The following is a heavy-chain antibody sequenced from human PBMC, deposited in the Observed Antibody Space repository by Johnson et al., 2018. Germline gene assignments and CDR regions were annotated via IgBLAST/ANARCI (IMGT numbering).Heavy chain of an antibody. D-gene: IGHD3-10*01. J-gene: IGHJ6*02. Sequence: VQLVESGGGLVQPGGSLKLSCAASGFTFSGSAMHWVRQASGKGLEWVGRIRSKANSYATAYAASVKGRLTSPRDNSKNSLYLQMNSLGTEDTALYYCAKDIGSWVRGVIGSQYYYYGMDVWGQGTTVSVSS. CDR2: IRSKANSYAT. V-gene: IGHV3-73*01. CDR1: GFTFSGSA. CDR3: AKDIGSWVRGVIGSQYYYYGMDV.